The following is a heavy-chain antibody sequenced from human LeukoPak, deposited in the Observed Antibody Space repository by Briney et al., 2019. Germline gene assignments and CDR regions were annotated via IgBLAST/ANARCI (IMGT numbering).Heavy chain of an antibody. CDR1: GFTFSSYE. D-gene: IGHD4-11*01. CDR3: ASGPLPAYSKGDY. J-gene: IGHJ4*02. V-gene: IGHV3-48*03. CDR2: ISSSGSTI. Sequence: GGSLRLSCAASGFTFSSYEMNWVRQAPGKGLEWISHISSSGSTIYYAHSVRGRFTISRDNAKNSLYLQMNSLRAEDTAVYYCASGPLPAYSKGDYWGQGTLVTVSS.